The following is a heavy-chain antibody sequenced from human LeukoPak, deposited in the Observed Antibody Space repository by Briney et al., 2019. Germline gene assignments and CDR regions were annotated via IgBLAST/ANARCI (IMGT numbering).Heavy chain of an antibody. D-gene: IGHD5-12*01. CDR1: GYSFTDYF. V-gene: IGHV1-2*02. CDR2: INPNSGDR. J-gene: IGHJ4*01. CDR3: ACRVASTGFDS. Sequence: AAVKVSCEASGYSFTDYFMHWVRQAPGQGPEWMGWINPNSGDRKYAQNFQGRVTMTLDTSISTAHMELTRLTSDDTAVYYCACRVASTGFDSWGHESLVSVSS.